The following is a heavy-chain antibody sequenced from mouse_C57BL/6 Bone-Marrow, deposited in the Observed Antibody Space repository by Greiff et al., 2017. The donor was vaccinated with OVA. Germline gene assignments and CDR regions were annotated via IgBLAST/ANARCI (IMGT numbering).Heavy chain of an antibody. J-gene: IGHJ1*03. D-gene: IGHD1-1*01. CDR1: GFTFSDYG. Sequence: EVKLVESGGGLVQPGGSLKLSCAASGFTFSDYGMAWVRQAPRKGPEWVAFISNLAYSIYYADTVTGRFTISRENAKNTLYLEMSSLRSEDTAMYYCARRGLNYYGSSYWYFDVWGTGTTVTVSS. V-gene: IGHV5-15*01. CDR3: ARRGLNYYGSSYWYFDV. CDR2: ISNLAYSI.